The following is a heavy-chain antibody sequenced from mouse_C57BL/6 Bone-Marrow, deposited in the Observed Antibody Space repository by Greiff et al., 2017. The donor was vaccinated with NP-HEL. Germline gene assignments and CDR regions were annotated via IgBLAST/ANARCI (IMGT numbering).Heavy chain of an antibody. CDR2: IYPRSGNT. D-gene: IGHD1-1*01. CDR1: GYTFTSSG. V-gene: IGHV1-81*01. J-gene: IGHJ2*01. Sequence: QVQLQQSGAELARPGASVKLSCKASGYTFTSSGISWVKQRTGQGLEWIGEIYPRSGNTYYNEKFKGKATLTADKSSSTAYMELRSLTSEDSAVYFLARGYYYGSSYDYWGQGTTLTVSS. CDR3: ARGYYYGSSYDY.